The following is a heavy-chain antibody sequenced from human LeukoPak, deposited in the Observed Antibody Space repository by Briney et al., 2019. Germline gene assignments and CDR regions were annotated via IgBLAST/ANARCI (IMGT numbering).Heavy chain of an antibody. CDR2: ISSSSSTI. J-gene: IGHJ4*02. CDR3: ARGLGGSYSSSTYYFDY. Sequence: PGGSLRLSCAASGFTFSSYSMNWVRQAPGKGLEWVSYISSSSSTIYYADSVKGRFTISRDNAKNSLYLQMNSLRAEDTAVYYCARGLGGSYSSSTYYFDYWGQGTLVTVSS. CDR1: GFTFSSYS. V-gene: IGHV3-48*04. D-gene: IGHD1-26*01.